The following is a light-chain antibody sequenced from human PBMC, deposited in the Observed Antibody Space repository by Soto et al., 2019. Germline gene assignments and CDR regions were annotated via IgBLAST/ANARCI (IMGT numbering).Light chain of an antibody. Sequence: QSVLTQPASGSGSPGQSITISCTGTSSDVGAYNYVSWYRQLPGKAPQLMIYDVSNRPSGVSNRFSGSKSGNTAFLTIFGLQAEDEADYYCSSYTSSSAHYVFGTGTKVTVL. V-gene: IGLV2-14*01. J-gene: IGLJ1*01. CDR1: SSDVGAYNY. CDR3: SSYTSSSAHYV. CDR2: DVS.